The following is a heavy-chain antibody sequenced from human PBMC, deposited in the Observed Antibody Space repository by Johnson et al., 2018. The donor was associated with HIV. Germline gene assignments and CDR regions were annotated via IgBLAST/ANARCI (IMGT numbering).Heavy chain of an antibody. CDR2: LYSGGST. J-gene: IGHJ3*02. Sequence: VQLVESGGGLIQPGGSLRVSCAPSGFTVINNYMSWVRQAPGKGLEWVSPLYSGGSTYYADSVKCRFSVSRDNSNNTVYLQMHSLRAEDTAVYYCARQPWDASDIWGQGTMVTVSS. V-gene: IGHV3-53*01. CDR3: ARQPWDASDI. CDR1: GFTVINNY.